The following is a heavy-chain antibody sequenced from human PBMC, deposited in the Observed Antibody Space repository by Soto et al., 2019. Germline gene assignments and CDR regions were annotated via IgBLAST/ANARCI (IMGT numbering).Heavy chain of an antibody. J-gene: IGHJ5*02. V-gene: IGHV4-59*02. CDR2: MYFGGSF. D-gene: IGHD3-22*01. CDR3: ARSYYDSTGFAVDP. CDR1: GASVSNGY. Sequence: QMQLQASGPGLVKPSETLSLTCNVSGASVSNGYWSWIRQPPGKGLEWIGFMYFGGSFNYNPSLTRRATISVETSKNRFSMKLTSVTASDTAVYYCARSYYDSTGFAVDPWGQGTLVTVSS.